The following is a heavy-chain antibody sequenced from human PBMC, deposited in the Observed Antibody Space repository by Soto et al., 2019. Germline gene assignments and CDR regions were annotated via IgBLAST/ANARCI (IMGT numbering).Heavy chain of an antibody. Sequence: PSETLSLTCAVYGGSFSGYCWSWIRQPPGKGLEWIGEINHSGSTNYNPSLKSRVTISVDTSKNQFSLKLSSVTAADTAVYYCARGAARPVWGQGTLVTVSS. CDR3: ARGAARPV. V-gene: IGHV4-34*01. D-gene: IGHD6-6*01. CDR2: INHSGST. J-gene: IGHJ4*02. CDR1: GGSFSGYC.